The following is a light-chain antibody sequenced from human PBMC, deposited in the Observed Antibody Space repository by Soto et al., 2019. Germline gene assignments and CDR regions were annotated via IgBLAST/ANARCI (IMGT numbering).Light chain of an antibody. Sequence: QSVLPQPPSASGTPGQRVTISCSGNSSNIGTNTVNWYQLLPGTAPKLLIYNNYQRPSGVPDRFSGSKSGTSASLAISGLQSEDEADYYCAAWDDSLNGYAFGTGTKLTVL. J-gene: IGLJ1*01. CDR1: SSNIGTNT. CDR3: AAWDDSLNGYA. V-gene: IGLV1-44*01. CDR2: NNY.